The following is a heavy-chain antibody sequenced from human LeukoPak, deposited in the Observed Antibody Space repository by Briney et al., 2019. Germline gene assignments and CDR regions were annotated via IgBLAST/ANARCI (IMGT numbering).Heavy chain of an antibody. D-gene: IGHD2-21*01. Sequence: GGSLRLSCAASAFTFSSYSMNWDRQAPGKGLEWVSSISSSSSYIYYADSVKGRFTISRDNAKNSLYLQMNSLRAEDTAVYYCARERGEEGFDPWGQGTLVTVSS. V-gene: IGHV3-21*01. CDR1: AFTFSSYS. J-gene: IGHJ5*02. CDR3: ARERGEEGFDP. CDR2: ISSSSSYI.